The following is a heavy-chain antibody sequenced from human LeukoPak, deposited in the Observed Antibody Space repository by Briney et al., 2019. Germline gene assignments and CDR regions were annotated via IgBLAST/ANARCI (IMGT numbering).Heavy chain of an antibody. D-gene: IGHD2-15*01. CDR2: INHSGST. J-gene: IGHJ4*02. V-gene: IGHV4-39*07. Sequence: KPSETLSLTCSVSGVSISSGSNYWSWIRQPPGKGLEWIGEINHSGSTNYNPSLKSRVTISVDTSKNQFSLKLSSVTAADTAVYYCASRYCSGGSCYIDYWGQGTLVTVSS. CDR3: ASRYCSGGSCYIDY. CDR1: GVSISSGSNY.